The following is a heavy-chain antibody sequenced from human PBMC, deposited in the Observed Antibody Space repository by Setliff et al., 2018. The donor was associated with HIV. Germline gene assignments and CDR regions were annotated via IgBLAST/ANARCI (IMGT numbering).Heavy chain of an antibody. V-gene: IGHV1-3*03. Sequence: ASVKVSCKASGYTFTSFAMHWVRQAPGQRLEWMGWINGANDNTKYSQEFQGRVTITRDTSASTAYMELSSLRSEDMAVYYCARGYCSGGSCLLLDYWGQGTLVTSPQ. CDR2: INGANDNT. D-gene: IGHD2-15*01. CDR1: GYTFTSFA. CDR3: ARGYCSGGSCLLLDY. J-gene: IGHJ4*02.